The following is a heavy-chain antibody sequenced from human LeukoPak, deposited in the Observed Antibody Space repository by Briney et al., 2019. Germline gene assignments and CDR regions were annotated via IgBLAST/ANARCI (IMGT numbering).Heavy chain of an antibody. J-gene: IGHJ3*02. V-gene: IGHV1-46*01. CDR2: INPSGGST. CDR1: GYTFTSYG. D-gene: IGHD4-17*01. Sequence: ASVKVSCKASGYTFTSYGISWVRQAPGQGLEWMGIINPSGGSTTYAQKFQGRVTMTRDTSTSTVHMELRSLRSEDTAVYYCARDQDPTVSSRYASDIWGQGTMVTVSS. CDR3: ARDQDPTVSSRYASDI.